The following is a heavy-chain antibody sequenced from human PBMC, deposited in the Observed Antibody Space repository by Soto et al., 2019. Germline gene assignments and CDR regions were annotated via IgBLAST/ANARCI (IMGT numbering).Heavy chain of an antibody. Sequence: GGSLRLSCEGSGFSFSNYGIHWVRQAPGKGLEWVAVISHDGNSHHLADSVRGRFTISRDNSKNTVFLHMTSLRREDSAVYHCVKAQERSAQYFAVVITAFDFWGQGAMVTVSS. V-gene: IGHV3-30*18. CDR2: ISHDGNSH. D-gene: IGHD3-22*01. CDR1: GFSFSNYG. CDR3: VKAQERSAQYFAVVITAFDF. J-gene: IGHJ3*01.